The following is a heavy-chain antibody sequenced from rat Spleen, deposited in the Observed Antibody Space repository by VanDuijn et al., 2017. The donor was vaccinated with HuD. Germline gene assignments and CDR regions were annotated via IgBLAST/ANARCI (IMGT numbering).Heavy chain of an antibody. CDR1: GFTFSDYY. V-gene: IGHV5-29*01. CDR3: ARDYGGYSDWFAY. CDR2: ISYDGSTT. J-gene: IGHJ3*01. D-gene: IGHD1-11*01. Sequence: EVRLVESDGGLVQPGGSLKLSCAASGFTFSDYYMAWVHQAPTKGLEWVATISYDGSTTYYRDSVKGRFTISRDNAKSTLYLQMDSLRSEDTATYYCARDYGGYSDWFAYWGQGTLVTVSS.